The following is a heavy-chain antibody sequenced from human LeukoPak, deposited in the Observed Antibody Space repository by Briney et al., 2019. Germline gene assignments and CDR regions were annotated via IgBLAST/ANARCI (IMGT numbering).Heavy chain of an antibody. J-gene: IGHJ3*02. CDR3: ARDLTLVRGVITNHGFDI. CDR2: ISHSGTT. V-gene: IGHV4-34*01. Sequence: SETLSLTCAVYGGSFSGYFWSWIRQPPGKGLEWIGEISHSGTTYYIPSLKSRVTISVDTSKNQLSLKLSSVTAADTAVYYCARDLTLVRGVITNHGFDIWGQGTMVTVSS. CDR1: GGSFSGYF. D-gene: IGHD3-10*01.